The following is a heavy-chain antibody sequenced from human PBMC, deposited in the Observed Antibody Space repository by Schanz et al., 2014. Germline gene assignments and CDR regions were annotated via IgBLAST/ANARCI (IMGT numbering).Heavy chain of an antibody. CDR2: IIPILGME. Sequence: QVQLVQSGVEVKKPGASVKVSCKASGYSFTGYYMNWVRQAPGQGLEWMGKIIPILGMENYAQKFQGRVTITADASTGTTYMELENLRSDDTAVYYCGEYGSDSYTDPWGQGTLVTVSS. V-gene: IGHV1-69*09. CDR3: GEYGSDSYTDP. CDR1: GYSFTGYY. D-gene: IGHD3-10*01. J-gene: IGHJ5*02.